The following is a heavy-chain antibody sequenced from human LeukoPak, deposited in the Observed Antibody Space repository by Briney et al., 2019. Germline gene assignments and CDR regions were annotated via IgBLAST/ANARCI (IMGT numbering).Heavy chain of an antibody. CDR1: GYTFTNYA. CDR3: ALIPNCTITCYYFDY. J-gene: IGHJ4*02. CDR2: ISGNNGNT. D-gene: IGHD2-2*01. V-gene: IGHV1-18*01. Sequence: GASVKFSCKASGYTFTNYAISCVRQAPGQGLEWMEWISGNNGNTNYAQNVQGRVTMTTDTSTSTAYMELRSLRSDDTAVYYCALIPNCTITCYYFDYWGQGTLVTVSS.